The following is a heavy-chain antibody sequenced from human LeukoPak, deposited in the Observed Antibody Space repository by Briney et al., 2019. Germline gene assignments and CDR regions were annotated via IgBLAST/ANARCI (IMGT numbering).Heavy chain of an antibody. CDR3: ARVANWFDP. CDR2: IYYSGST. CDR1: GASISSYC. Sequence: PSETLSLTCTVSGASISSYCWSWIRQPPGKGLEWIGYIYYSGSTNYNPSLKSRVTMSVDTSKNQFSLKVSSVTAADTAVYYCARVANWFDPWGQGTLVTVSS. J-gene: IGHJ5*02. V-gene: IGHV4-59*01.